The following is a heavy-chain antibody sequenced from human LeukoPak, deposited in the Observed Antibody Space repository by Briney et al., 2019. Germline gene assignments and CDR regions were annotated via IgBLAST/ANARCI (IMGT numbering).Heavy chain of an antibody. V-gene: IGHV3-7*01. D-gene: IGHD1-26*01. J-gene: IGHJ4*02. CDR2: IKQDGSEK. CDR1: GFTFGTYW. Sequence: GGSLRLSCGVSGFTFGTYWMTWVRQAPGRGLEWLADIKQDGSEKYYVDSLKGRFTISRDNAKNSLYLQMNSLRAEDTAVYYCARNGGHSGSHFDYWGQGTLVTVS. CDR3: ARNGGHSGSHFDY.